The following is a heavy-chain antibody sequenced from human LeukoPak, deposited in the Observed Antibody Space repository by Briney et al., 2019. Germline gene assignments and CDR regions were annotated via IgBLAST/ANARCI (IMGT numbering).Heavy chain of an antibody. Sequence: PGGSLRLSCAASGFTFSSYSMNWVRQAPGKGLEWVSSISSSSSYIYYADSVKGRFTISRDNAKNSLYLQMNSLRAEDTAVYYCARYLGGGTGSGSQIYGMDVWGQGTTVTVSS. D-gene: IGHD3-10*01. V-gene: IGHV3-21*01. CDR3: ARYLGGGTGSGSQIYGMDV. J-gene: IGHJ6*02. CDR1: GFTFSSYS. CDR2: ISSSSSYI.